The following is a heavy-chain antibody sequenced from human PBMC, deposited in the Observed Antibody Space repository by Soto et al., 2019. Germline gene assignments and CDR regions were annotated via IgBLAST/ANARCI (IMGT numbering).Heavy chain of an antibody. CDR2: IFYLGSS. D-gene: IGHD3-3*02. CDR1: CDSIISSTFY. J-gene: IGHJ5*02. V-gene: IGHV4-39*01. CDR3: ARNSLALRKNNWFDT. Sequence: PXETLSLPCTVACDSIISSTFYWGWVRQPPGKGLEWIGSIFYLGSSYYNPSLKSRVTMSVDTSKNQFSLRLRSVTAADTALYFCARNSLALRKNNWFDTWGQGIMVTVSS.